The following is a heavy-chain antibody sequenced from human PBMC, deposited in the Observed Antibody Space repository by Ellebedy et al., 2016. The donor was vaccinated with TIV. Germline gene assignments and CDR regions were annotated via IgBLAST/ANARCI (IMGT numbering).Heavy chain of an antibody. D-gene: IGHD6-19*01. V-gene: IGHV4-59*08. CDR3: ARTLMKQWAGVGAFDL. Sequence: GSLRLSCTVSNRSISGYYWAWIRQPPGKGLEWIGYIHYTGFTHYNPSLKSRATISVDSSKNQFSLKLNSVAAADAARYFCARTLMKQWAGVGAFDLWGQGTVVSVSS. CDR1: NRSISGYY. CDR2: IHYTGFT. J-gene: IGHJ3*01.